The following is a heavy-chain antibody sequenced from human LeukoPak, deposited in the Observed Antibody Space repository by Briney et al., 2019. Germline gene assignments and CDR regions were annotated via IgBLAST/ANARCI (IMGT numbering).Heavy chain of an antibody. V-gene: IGHV1-2*06. CDR1: GYTFTGYY. CDR3: ATVASGGSGYTFDC. Sequence: SLKLSWKDSGYTFTGYYMHRVRQDPGQRLEQMRRINPNSGRTNHAQKLQARLTMTRDTSISTAYFDLSRMRSDDTAVYYCATVASGGSGYTFDCWRPGTLVPVSS. J-gene: IGHJ4*02. CDR2: INPNSGRT. D-gene: IGHD3-22*01.